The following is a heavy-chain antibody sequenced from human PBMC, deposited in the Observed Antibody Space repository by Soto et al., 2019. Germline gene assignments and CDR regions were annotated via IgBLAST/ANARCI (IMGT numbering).Heavy chain of an antibody. CDR1: GGTFSSYA. V-gene: IGHV1-69*01. Sequence: QVQLVQSGAEVKKPGSSVKVSCKASGGTFSSYAISWVRQAPGQGLEWMGGIIPISETTNYAQKFQGRVTITADESKSTADRELSSLRSEDTAVDYGARSQGSSTSLEIYYYYYYGMDVWGQGTTVTVSS. CDR3: ARSQGSSTSLEIYYYYYYGMDV. D-gene: IGHD2-2*01. CDR2: IIPISETT. J-gene: IGHJ6*02.